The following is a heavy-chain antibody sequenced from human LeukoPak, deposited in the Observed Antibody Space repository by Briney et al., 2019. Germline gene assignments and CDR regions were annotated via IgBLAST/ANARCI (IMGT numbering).Heavy chain of an antibody. V-gene: IGHV4-61*01. D-gene: IGHD5-18*01. CDR2: IYYSGST. CDR3: ARGEYSYGFVYGMDV. Sequence: SETLSLTCTVSGGSFSSGSYYWSWIRQPPGKGLEWIGNIYYSGSTNYNPSLKSRVTISVDTSKNQFSLKLSSVTAADTAVYYCARGEYSYGFVYGMDVWGQGTTVTASS. CDR1: GGSFSSGSYY. J-gene: IGHJ6*02.